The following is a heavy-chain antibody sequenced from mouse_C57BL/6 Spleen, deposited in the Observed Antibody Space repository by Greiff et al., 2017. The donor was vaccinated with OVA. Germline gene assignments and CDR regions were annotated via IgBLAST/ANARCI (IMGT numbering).Heavy chain of an antibody. D-gene: IGHD4-1*01. CDR3: TRRELGQDAMDY. V-gene: IGHV1-15*01. J-gene: IGHJ4*01. CDR2: IDPETGGT. CDR1: GYTFTDYE. Sequence: VKLQESGAELVRPGASVTLSCKASGYTFTDYEMHWVKQTPVHGLEWIGAIDPETGGTAYNQKFKGKAILTADKSSSTAYMELRSLTSEDSAVYYCTRRELGQDAMDYWGQGTSVTVSS.